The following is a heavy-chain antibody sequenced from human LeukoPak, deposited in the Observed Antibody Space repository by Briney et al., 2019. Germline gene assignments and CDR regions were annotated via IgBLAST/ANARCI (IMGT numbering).Heavy chain of an antibody. CDR3: ARTYYDILTGYCDY. CDR1: GFTFSSYA. CDR2: ISGSGGST. Sequence: PGGSLRLSCAASGFTFSSYAMSWVRQAPGKGLEWVSAISGSGGSTYYADPVKGRFTISRDNSKNTLYLQMNSLRAEDTAVYYCARTYYDILTGYCDYWGQGTLVTVSS. V-gene: IGHV3-23*01. J-gene: IGHJ4*02. D-gene: IGHD3-9*01.